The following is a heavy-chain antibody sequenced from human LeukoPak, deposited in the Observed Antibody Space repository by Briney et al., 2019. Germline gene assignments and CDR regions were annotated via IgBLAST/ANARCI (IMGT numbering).Heavy chain of an antibody. Sequence: GESLKISCKVSGYSFTNYWIGWVRQMPGKGLEWMGIIYPADSDTRYRPSFQGQVTMSADESISTAYLRWSSLKASDTAIYYCARVGYYYVSGGFYAQPFDFWGQGTLVTVSS. V-gene: IGHV5-51*01. CDR3: ARVGYYYVSGGFYAQPFDF. CDR2: IYPADSDT. J-gene: IGHJ4*02. CDR1: GYSFTNYW. D-gene: IGHD3-22*01.